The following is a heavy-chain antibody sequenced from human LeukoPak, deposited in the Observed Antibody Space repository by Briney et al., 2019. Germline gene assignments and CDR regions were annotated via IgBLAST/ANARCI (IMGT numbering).Heavy chain of an antibody. CDR2: IYSGGST. Sequence: PGGSLRLSCAASGFSVNNNYMSWVRQAPGKGLEWVSVIYSGGSTYYADSVKGRFTISRDNSKNTLYLHMNSLRAEDTAVYYCAKTGNPATGDYWGQGTLVTVSS. D-gene: IGHD1-1*01. CDR1: GFSVNNNY. CDR3: AKTGNPATGDY. V-gene: IGHV3-53*01. J-gene: IGHJ4*02.